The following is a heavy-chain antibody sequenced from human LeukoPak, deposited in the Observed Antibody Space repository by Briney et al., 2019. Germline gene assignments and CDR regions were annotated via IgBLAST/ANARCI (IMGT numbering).Heavy chain of an antibody. D-gene: IGHD3-3*01. CDR3: VRDPPRPYYDFWSGSSLGAYYYYMDV. V-gene: IGHV1-69*13. CDR1: GGTFSSYV. CDR2: IIPIFGTA. J-gene: IGHJ6*03. Sequence: ASVKVSCKASGGTFSSYVISWVRQAPGQGLEWMGGIIPIFGTANYAQKFQGRVTITADESTSTAYMELSSLRSEDTAVYYCVRDPPRPYYDFWSGSSLGAYYYYMDVWGKGTTVTVSS.